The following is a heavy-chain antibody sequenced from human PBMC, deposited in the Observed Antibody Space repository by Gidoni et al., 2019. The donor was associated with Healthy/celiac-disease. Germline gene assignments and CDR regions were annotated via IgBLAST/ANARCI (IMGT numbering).Heavy chain of an antibody. CDR1: GSTFSSYA. CDR2: ISGSGGRT. J-gene: IGHJ4*02. V-gene: IGHV3-23*01. D-gene: IGHD2-2*02. CDR3: AKGPCSSTSCYTFDY. Sequence: EVQLLESGGGLVQPGGSLRLSCAASGSTFSSYAMSGFRQAPGKGLEWVSAISGSGGRTYYADSVKGRFTISRDNSKNTLYLQMNSLRAEDTAVYYCAKGPCSSTSCYTFDYWGQGTLVTVSS.